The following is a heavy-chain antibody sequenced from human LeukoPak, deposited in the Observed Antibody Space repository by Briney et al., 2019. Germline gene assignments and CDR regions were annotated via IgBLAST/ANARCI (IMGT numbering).Heavy chain of an antibody. J-gene: IGHJ6*03. CDR2: VDHTGST. V-gene: IGHV4-61*08. CDR3: ARGVSSWPYYYYYYYMDV. D-gene: IGHD6-13*01. Sequence: SETLSLTCTVSGNSISSGDYYWRWLRQPPGTGLEWIGYVDHTGSTNYNPSLKSRVTISVETSKNQFSLKLSSVTAADTAVYYCARGVSSWPYYYYYYYMDVWGKGTTVTVSS. CDR1: GNSISSGDYY.